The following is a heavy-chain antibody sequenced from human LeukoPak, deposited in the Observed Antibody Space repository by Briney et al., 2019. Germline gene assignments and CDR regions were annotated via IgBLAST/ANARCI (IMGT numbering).Heavy chain of an antibody. Sequence: GGSLTLSCAASGFTFSSYAMSWVRQAPGKGLEGVSAISGSGGSTYYADSVKGRFTISRDNSKNTLYLQMNSLRAEDTAVYYCAKTGSALESLVGELLYFDYWGQGTLVTVSS. D-gene: IGHD3-10*01. CDR2: ISGSGGST. CDR1: GFTFSSYA. CDR3: AKTGSALESLVGELLYFDY. V-gene: IGHV3-23*01. J-gene: IGHJ4*02.